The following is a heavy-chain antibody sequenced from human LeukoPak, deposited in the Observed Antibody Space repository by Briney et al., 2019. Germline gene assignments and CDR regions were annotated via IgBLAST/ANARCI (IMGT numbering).Heavy chain of an antibody. V-gene: IGHV1-18*01. Sequence: ASVKVSCKASGYTFTSYGISWVRQAPGQGLEWMGWISAYNGNTNYAQKLQGRVTMATDTSTSTAYMELRSLRSDDTAVYYCARGGYCSSTSCKSLRYYYGMDVWGQGTTVTVS. CDR1: GYTFTSYG. D-gene: IGHD2-2*01. CDR2: ISAYNGNT. J-gene: IGHJ6*02. CDR3: ARGGYCSSTSCKSLRYYYGMDV.